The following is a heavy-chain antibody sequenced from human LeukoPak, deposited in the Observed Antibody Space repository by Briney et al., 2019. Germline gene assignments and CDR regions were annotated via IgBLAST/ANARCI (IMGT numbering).Heavy chain of an antibody. V-gene: IGHV1-69*05. CDR1: GGTFSSYA. CDR2: IIPIFGTA. CDR3: ATPRATNDYYDNYYFDY. J-gene: IGHJ4*02. Sequence: SVKVSCKASGGTFSSYAISWVRQAPGQGLEWMGRIIPIFGTANYAQKFQGRVTITTDESTSTAYMELSSLRSEDTAVYYCATPRATNDYYDNYYFDYWGQGTLVTVSS. D-gene: IGHD3-22*01.